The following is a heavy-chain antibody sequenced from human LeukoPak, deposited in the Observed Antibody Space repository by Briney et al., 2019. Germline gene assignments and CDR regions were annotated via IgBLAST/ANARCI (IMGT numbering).Heavy chain of an antibody. CDR3: ARTATRLIKNWFDP. CDR1: GHSFTSYW. J-gene: IGHJ5*02. V-gene: IGHV5-51*01. Sequence: GESLKISCKGSGHSFTSYWIGWVRQMPGKGLEWMGIIYPGDSDTRYSPSFQGQVTISADKSISTAYLQWSSLKAPDTAMYYCARTATRLIKNWFDPWGQGTLVTVSS. CDR2: IYPGDSDT. D-gene: IGHD2-21*02.